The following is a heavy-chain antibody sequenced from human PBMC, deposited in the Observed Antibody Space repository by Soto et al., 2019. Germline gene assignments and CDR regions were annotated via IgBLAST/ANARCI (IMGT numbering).Heavy chain of an antibody. CDR2: ISAYNGNT. CDR1: GYTFTSYG. Sequence: ASVKVSCKASGYTFTSYGISWVRQAPGQGLEWMGWISAYNGNTNYAQKLQGRVTMTTDTSTSTAYMELRSLRSDDTAVYFCARVHLTMVRGVIDRDYYYYGMDVWGQGTTVTVSS. CDR3: ARVHLTMVRGVIDRDYYYYGMDV. V-gene: IGHV1-18*01. J-gene: IGHJ6*02. D-gene: IGHD3-10*01.